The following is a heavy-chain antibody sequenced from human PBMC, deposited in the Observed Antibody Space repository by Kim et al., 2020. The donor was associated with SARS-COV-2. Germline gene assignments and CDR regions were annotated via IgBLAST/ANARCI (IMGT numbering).Heavy chain of an antibody. J-gene: IGHJ4*02. D-gene: IGHD5-12*01. CDR3: AKSVDIVATIRAPPDY. CDR2: ISWNSGSI. CDR1: GFTFDDYA. Sequence: GGSLRLSCAASGFTFDDYAVHWVRQAPGKGLEWVSGISWNSGSIGYADSVKGRFTISRDNAKNSLYLQMNSLRAEDTALYYCAKSVDIVATIRAPPDYWGQGTLVTVSS. V-gene: IGHV3-9*01.